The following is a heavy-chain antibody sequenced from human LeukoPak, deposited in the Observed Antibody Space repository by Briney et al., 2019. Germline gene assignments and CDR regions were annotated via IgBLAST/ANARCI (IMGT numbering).Heavy chain of an antibody. J-gene: IGHJ6*03. V-gene: IGHV3-53*01. D-gene: IGHD3-16*02. CDR3: AKSWGYTRPYYNYMDV. CDR2: IYSGGST. CDR1: GFTVGGSY. Sequence: PGGSLRLSCAGTGFTVGGSYMTWVRQAPGKGLEWVSLIYSGGSTYYAYSVRGRFTISRDNSKNTLSLQMNGLRPEDTAVYYCAKSWGYTRPYYNYMDVWGKGTTVTVSS.